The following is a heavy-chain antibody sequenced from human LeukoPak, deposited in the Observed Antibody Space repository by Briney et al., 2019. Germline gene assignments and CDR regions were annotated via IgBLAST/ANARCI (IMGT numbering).Heavy chain of an antibody. CDR3: VRSSGWLMDY. Sequence: GGSLRLSCAASGFTFSRYWMNWVRQAPGKGLEWVANIKQGGNEKNYVDSVKGRFTISRDDAKTSLYLQMYSLRAEDTAVYYCVRSSGWLMDYWGQGTPVTVSS. CDR2: IKQGGNEK. V-gene: IGHV3-7*01. D-gene: IGHD6-19*01. CDR1: GFTFSRYW. J-gene: IGHJ4*02.